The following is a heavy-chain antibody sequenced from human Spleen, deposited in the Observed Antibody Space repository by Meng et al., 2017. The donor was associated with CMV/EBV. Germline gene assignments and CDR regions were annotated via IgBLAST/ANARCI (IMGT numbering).Heavy chain of an antibody. D-gene: IGHD1-7*01. CDR2: INHSGST. J-gene: IGHJ4*02. Sequence: QVQLQQLGAGLFKPSETLSPTCAVYGGSFSGYYWSWIRQPPGKGLEWIGEINHSGSTNYNPSLKSRVTISVDTSKNQFSLKLSSVTAADTAVYYCARGRISWNYGIDYWGQGTLVNVSS. CDR1: GGSFSGYY. CDR3: ARGRISWNYGIDY. V-gene: IGHV4-34*01.